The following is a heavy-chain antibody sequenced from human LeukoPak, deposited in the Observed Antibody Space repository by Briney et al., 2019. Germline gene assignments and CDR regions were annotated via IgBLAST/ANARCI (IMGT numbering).Heavy chain of an antibody. V-gene: IGHV4-59*12. Sequence: TSETLSLTCTVSGGSMSSYYWGWIRQPPGKGLEWIGYIYRSGGTNYNPSVRSRVSISLDTSKNQFSLRLSSVTAADTAVYFCARRYNSGCSPTYDYWGQGILVTVST. CDR2: IYRSGGT. CDR3: ARRYNSGCSPTYDY. CDR1: GGSMSSYY. J-gene: IGHJ4*02. D-gene: IGHD6-19*01.